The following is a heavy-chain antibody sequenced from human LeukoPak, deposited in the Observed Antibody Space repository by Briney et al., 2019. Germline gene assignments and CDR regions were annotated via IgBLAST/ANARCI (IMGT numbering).Heavy chain of an antibody. CDR1: GGSFSGYY. CDR3: ARAPATYYDFWSGSPYYYYYGMDV. Sequence: SETLSLTCAVYGGSFSGYYWSWIRQPPGKGLEWIGYIYYSGSTNYNPSLKSRVTISVDTSKNQFSLKLSSVTAADTAVHYCARAPATYYDFWSGSPYYYYYGMDVWGQGTTVTVSS. D-gene: IGHD3-3*01. J-gene: IGHJ6*02. CDR2: IYYSGST. V-gene: IGHV4-59*01.